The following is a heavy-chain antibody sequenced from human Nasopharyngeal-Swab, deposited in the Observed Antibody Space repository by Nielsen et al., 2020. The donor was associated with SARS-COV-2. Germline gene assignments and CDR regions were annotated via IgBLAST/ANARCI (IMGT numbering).Heavy chain of an antibody. J-gene: IGHJ4*02. V-gene: IGHV3-7*01. CDR3: ARAGGGLRYFDWLLYPPGFDY. D-gene: IGHD3-9*01. Sequence: GGSLRLSCGASGLSLSNYWMSWVRQAPGKGLEWVANIKEDGSNKYYADSVKGRFTISRDNSKNTLYLQMNSLRAEDTAVYYCARAGGGLRYFDWLLYPPGFDYWGQGTLVTVSS. CDR2: IKEDGSNK. CDR1: GLSLSNYW.